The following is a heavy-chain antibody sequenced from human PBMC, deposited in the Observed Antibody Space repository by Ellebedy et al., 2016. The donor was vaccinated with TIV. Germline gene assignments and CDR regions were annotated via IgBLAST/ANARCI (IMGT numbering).Heavy chain of an antibody. CDR2: MAEYDGRT. CDR3: TKRAEDWGFFDY. D-gene: IGHD3/OR15-3a*01. CDR1: GFTFSSYA. Sequence: GESLKISCAASGFTFSSYAMSWVRQAPGKGLEWVSAMAEYDGRTFYADSVRGRFTISRDNSVNTLFLHLHSPRAEDTAIYYCTKRAEDWGFFDYWGQGARVTVSS. V-gene: IGHV3-23*01. J-gene: IGHJ4*02.